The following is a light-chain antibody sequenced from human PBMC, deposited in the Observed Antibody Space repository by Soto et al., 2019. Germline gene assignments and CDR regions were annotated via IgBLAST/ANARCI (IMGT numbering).Light chain of an antibody. CDR3: QQSYSIPLT. V-gene: IGKV1-39*01. CDR2: AAS. J-gene: IGKJ3*01. Sequence: DIQMTQSPSSLSASVGDRVTISCRASQTITSNLNWYQQKPGKAPNLLIYAASSLQSGVPSRFSGSGSGTEFTLTISSLQPADFAIYYCQQSYSIPLTFCPGNKVDIK. CDR1: QTITSN.